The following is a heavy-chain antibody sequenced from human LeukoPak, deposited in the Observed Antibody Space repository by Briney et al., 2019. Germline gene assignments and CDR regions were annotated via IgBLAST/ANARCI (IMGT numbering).Heavy chain of an antibody. Sequence: GGSLRLSCTPSGFTFNGYSMNWVRQAPGKGLEWVSSISTSSSYIYYADSVKGRFTISRNNPKNSLYLQMNSLRAEDTAVYYCARNRGDPSYFDYWGQGTLVTVSS. V-gene: IGHV3-21*01. J-gene: IGHJ4*02. CDR1: GFTFNGYS. D-gene: IGHD4-17*01. CDR3: ARNRGDPSYFDY. CDR2: ISTSSSYI.